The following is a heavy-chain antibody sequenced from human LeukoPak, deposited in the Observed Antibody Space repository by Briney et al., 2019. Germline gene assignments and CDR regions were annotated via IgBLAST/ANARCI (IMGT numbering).Heavy chain of an antibody. J-gene: IGHJ4*02. Sequence: GGSLRLSCAASGFTFSSYWMSWVRQAPGKGLEWVANIKQDGSEKYYEDSVKGRFTISRDNAKNSLYLQMNSLRAEDTAVYYCARRGYPGIAVAGPFDYWGQGTLVTVSS. V-gene: IGHV3-7*01. CDR3: ARRGYPGIAVAGPFDY. CDR1: GFTFSSYW. D-gene: IGHD6-19*01. CDR2: IKQDGSEK.